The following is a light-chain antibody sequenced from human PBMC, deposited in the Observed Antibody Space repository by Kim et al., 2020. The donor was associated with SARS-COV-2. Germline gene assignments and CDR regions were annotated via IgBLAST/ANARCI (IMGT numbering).Light chain of an antibody. V-gene: IGKV1-17*03. CDR1: QGISNY. CDR2: AAS. CDR3: LQHNNYPLT. Sequence: AAVRDRVTITAGASQGISNYLAWFQQKPGKVPKRLIYAASTVQSGVPSRFSGSGSGTEFTLTISSLQPEDFATYYCLQHNNYPLTCGGGTKVDIK. J-gene: IGKJ4*01.